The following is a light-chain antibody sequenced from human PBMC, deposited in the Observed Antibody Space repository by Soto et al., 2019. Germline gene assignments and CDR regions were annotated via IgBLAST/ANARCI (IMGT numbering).Light chain of an antibody. CDR2: DVT. CDR3: CSYEGRYIYV. CDR1: SSDVGGYNF. J-gene: IGLJ1*01. Sequence: QSALTQPRSVSGSPGQSVTISCTGTSSDVGGYNFVSWYPHHPGKAPKLMIYDVTKRPSGVPDRFSGSKSGNTASLTISGLQAEDEADYYCCSYEGRYIYVFGSGTKLTVL. V-gene: IGLV2-11*01.